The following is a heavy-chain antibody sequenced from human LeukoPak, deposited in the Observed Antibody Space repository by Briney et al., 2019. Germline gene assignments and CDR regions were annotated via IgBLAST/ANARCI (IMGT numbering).Heavy chain of an antibody. CDR3: ARRRQLANYYYYGMDV. CDR1: DGSFSGYY. V-gene: IGHV4-34*01. Sequence: SETLSLTCAVYDGSFSGYYWSWIRQPPGKGLEWIGEINHSGSTNYNPSLKSRVTISEDTSKNQFSLKLSSVTAANTAVYYCARRRQLANYYYYGMDVWGQGTTVTVSS. J-gene: IGHJ6*02. D-gene: IGHD6-13*01. CDR2: INHSGST.